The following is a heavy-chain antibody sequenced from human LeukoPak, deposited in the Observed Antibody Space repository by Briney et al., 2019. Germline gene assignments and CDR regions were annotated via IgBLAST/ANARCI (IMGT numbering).Heavy chain of an antibody. CDR2: INSDGSST. Sequence: GGSLRLSCAASGFTFSSYWMHWVRQAPGKGLVWVSRINSDGSSTSYADSVKGRFTISRDNAKNTLYLQMNSLRAEDTAVYYCANYDASGYGDYWGQGTLVTVSS. CDR1: GFTFSSYW. J-gene: IGHJ4*02. CDR3: ANYDASGYGDY. D-gene: IGHD3-22*01. V-gene: IGHV3-74*01.